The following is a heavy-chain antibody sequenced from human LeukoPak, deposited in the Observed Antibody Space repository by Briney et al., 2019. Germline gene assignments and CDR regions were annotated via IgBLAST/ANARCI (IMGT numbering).Heavy chain of an antibody. V-gene: IGHV3-7*01. J-gene: IGHJ4*02. CDR3: ARLSDSSGYYYADY. D-gene: IGHD3-22*01. Sequence: GGSLRLSCAASGFTFSSYWMSWVRQAPGKGLEWVANIKQDGSEKYYVDSVKGRFTISRDNSKNTLYLQMNSLRAEDTAVYYCARLSDSSGYYYADYWGQGTLVTVSS. CDR2: IKQDGSEK. CDR1: GFTFSSYW.